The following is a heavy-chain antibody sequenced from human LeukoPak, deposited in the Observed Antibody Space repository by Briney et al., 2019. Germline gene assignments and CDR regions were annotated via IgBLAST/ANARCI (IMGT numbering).Heavy chain of an antibody. V-gene: IGHV3-33*01. D-gene: IGHD3-22*01. Sequence: PGGSLRLSCAASGFTFSRYGMHWVRQAPGKGLEWVAVLWYDGSNRYYADSVKGRFTISRDNSKSTLYLQMNSLRAEDTAVYYCARSSDSSGYEAFDVWGQGTMVTVSS. CDR3: ARSSDSSGYEAFDV. J-gene: IGHJ3*01. CDR1: GFTFSRYG. CDR2: LWYDGSNR.